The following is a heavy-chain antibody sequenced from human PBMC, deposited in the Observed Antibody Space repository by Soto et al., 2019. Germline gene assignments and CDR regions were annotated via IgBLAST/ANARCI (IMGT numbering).Heavy chain of an antibody. CDR1: GGTFSSYA. CDR2: IFPIFGTA. Sequence: QVQLVQSGAEVKTPGSSVKVSCKASGGTFSSYAISWVRLAPGQGLEWMGGIFPIFGTANYVQKFQGRVTITADESTITAYMALSRLTSEDTAVYYCARGPGVGRPPFPLDYWGQGTLVTDSS. D-gene: IGHD3-10*01. J-gene: IGHJ4*02. V-gene: IGHV1-69*01. CDR3: ARGPGVGRPPFPLDY.